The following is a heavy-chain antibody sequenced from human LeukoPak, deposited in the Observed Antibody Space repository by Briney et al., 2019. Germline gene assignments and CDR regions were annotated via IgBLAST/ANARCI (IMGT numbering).Heavy chain of an antibody. V-gene: IGHV3-30*02. CDR1: GFTFDDYG. CDR3: AKVRYDYDSSGHFEY. D-gene: IGHD3-22*01. CDR2: IRYDGTNK. Sequence: PGGSLRLSCAASGFTFDDYGMSWVRQAPGKGLEWVAFIRYDGTNKYYAGSVKGRFTISRDNAKNTVYVQMNSLRAEDTAVYYCAKVRYDYDSSGHFEYWGQGTLVTVSS. J-gene: IGHJ4*02.